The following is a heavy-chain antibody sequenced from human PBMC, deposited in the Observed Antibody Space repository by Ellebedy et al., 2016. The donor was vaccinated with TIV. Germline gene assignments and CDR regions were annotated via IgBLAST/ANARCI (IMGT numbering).Heavy chain of an antibody. CDR1: GFNFGGHA. D-gene: IGHD6-19*01. CDR3: AKDVRYTIGWGGALDI. Sequence: PGGSLRLSCIASGFNFGGHAMKRVRQAPGKGLEWVSSIGSSAYNTHYADSVQGRFTVSRDNSRNTLYLPMDSLRGEDTAVYFCAKDVRYTIGWGGALDIWGQGAMVTVSS. V-gene: IGHV3-23*01. CDR2: IGSSAYNT. J-gene: IGHJ3*02.